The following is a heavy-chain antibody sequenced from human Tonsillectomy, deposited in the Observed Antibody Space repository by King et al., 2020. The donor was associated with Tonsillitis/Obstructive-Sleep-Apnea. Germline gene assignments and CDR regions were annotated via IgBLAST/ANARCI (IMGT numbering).Heavy chain of an antibody. Sequence: QLVQSGAEVKKPGASVKVSCKASGYTFTSYYMHWVRQAPGQGLEWMEIINPSGGSTSYAQKFQGRVTMTRDTSTSTVYMGLSSLRSEDTAVYYFARDLAQVVVVPAAIDYYYYMDVWGKGTTVTVSS. J-gene: IGHJ6*03. V-gene: IGHV1-46*01. CDR2: INPSGGST. CDR3: ARDLAQVVVVPAAIDYYYYMDV. CDR1: GYTFTSYY. D-gene: IGHD2-2*01.